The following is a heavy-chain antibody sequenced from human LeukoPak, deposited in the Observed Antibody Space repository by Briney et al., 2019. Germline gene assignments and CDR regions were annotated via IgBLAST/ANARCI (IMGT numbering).Heavy chain of an antibody. CDR1: GYTFTGYY. J-gene: IGHJ6*03. Sequence: ASVKVSCKASGYTFTGYYMHWVRQAPGQGLEWMGWINPNSGGTNYAQKFQGRVTMTRDTSISTAYMELSRLRSDDTAVYYCARGLSFGELGYHYYYMDVWGKGTTVTISS. D-gene: IGHD3-10*01. CDR2: INPNSGGT. V-gene: IGHV1-2*02. CDR3: ARGLSFGELGYHYYYMDV.